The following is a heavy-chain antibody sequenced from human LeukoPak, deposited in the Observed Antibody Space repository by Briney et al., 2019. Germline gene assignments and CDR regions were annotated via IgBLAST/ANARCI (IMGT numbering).Heavy chain of an antibody. J-gene: IGHJ4*02. D-gene: IGHD3-10*01. CDR1: GYTFTSYG. V-gene: IGHV1-18*04. Sequence: ASVKVSCKASGYTFTSYGISWARQAPGQGLEWMGWISAYNGNTNYAQKLQGRVTMTTDTSTSTAYMELRSLRSDDTAVYYCARVIRLLPGSGSYYNDYWGQGTLVTVSS. CDR2: ISAYNGNT. CDR3: ARVIRLLPGSGSYYNDY.